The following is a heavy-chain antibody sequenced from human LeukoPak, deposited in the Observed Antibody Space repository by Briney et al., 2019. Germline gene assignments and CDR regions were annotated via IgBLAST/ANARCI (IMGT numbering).Heavy chain of an antibody. CDR1: GYTFTGYF. CDR3: ARDNGGYYVVLDY. V-gene: IGHV1-2*02. Sequence: ASVKVSCKASGYTFTGYFIHWVRQAPGQGLEWMGWINPNSGGTNYAQKFQGRVTMTRDTSISTAYMELSRLRSDDTAVYYCARDNGGYYVVLDYWGQGTLVTVSS. D-gene: IGHD3-10*02. CDR2: INPNSGGT. J-gene: IGHJ4*02.